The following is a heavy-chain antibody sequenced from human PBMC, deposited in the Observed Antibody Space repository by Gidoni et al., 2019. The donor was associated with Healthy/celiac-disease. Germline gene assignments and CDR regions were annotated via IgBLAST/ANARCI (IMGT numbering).Heavy chain of an antibody. Sequence: EVQLVESGGVVVQPGGSLRLSCAASGFTFDDYTMHWARQAPGKGLEWVSLISWDGGSTYYADSVKGRFTISRDNSKNSLYLQMNSLRTEDTALYYCAKDLNFWSGYPDYWGQGTLVTVSS. D-gene: IGHD3-3*01. CDR3: AKDLNFWSGYPDY. CDR2: ISWDGGST. J-gene: IGHJ4*02. CDR1: GFTFDDYT. V-gene: IGHV3-43*01.